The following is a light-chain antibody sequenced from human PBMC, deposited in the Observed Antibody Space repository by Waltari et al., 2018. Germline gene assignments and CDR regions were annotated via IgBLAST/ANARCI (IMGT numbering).Light chain of an antibody. CDR3: QQYNNWPPWT. J-gene: IGKJ1*01. CDR1: QSISNN. Sequence: EIVMTQSPATLSVSPGERATLSCRASQSISNNLAWYQQEPGQAPRLLMYGASTRATGIPARFSGSGSGTEFTLTISGLQSEDFAVYYCQQYNNWPPWTFGQGTKVEIK. CDR2: GAS. V-gene: IGKV3-15*01.